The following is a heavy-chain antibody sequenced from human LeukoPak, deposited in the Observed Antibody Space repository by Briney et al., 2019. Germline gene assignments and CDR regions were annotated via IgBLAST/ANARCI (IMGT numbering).Heavy chain of an antibody. J-gene: IGHJ4*02. D-gene: IGHD1-26*01. Sequence: PSETLSLICTVSGGSISSSSYYWGWIRQPPGRGLEWIGSIYYSGSTYDNPSLKSRVTISVDTSKNQFSLHLSSVTAADTAVYYCARHQGAGSDYWGEGPVVTVST. CDR1: GGSISSSSYY. V-gene: IGHV4-39*01. CDR3: ARHQGAGSDY. CDR2: IYYSGST.